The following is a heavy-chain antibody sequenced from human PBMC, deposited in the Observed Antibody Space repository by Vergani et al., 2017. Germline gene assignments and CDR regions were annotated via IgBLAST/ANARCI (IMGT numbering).Heavy chain of an antibody. CDR3: ARVNYYDSSGYYRDDAFDI. CDR1: GYTFTSYG. Sequence: QVQLVQSGAAVKKPGASVKVSCKASGYTFTSYGISWVRQAPGQGLEWMGWISAYNGNTKYAQKLQCRVTMTTDTSTSTAYMELRSLRSDDTAVYYCARVNYYDSSGYYRDDAFDIWGQGTMVTVSS. D-gene: IGHD3-22*01. CDR2: ISAYNGNT. V-gene: IGHV1-18*01. J-gene: IGHJ3*02.